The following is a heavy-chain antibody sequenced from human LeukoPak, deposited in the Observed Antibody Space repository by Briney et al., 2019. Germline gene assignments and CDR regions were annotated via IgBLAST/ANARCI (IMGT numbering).Heavy chain of an antibody. Sequence: GGSLRLSCAASGFTFSSYGMRWVRQAPGKGLEWVAFIRYDGSNKYYAGSVKGRFTISRDSSKNTLYLQMNSLRAEDTAVYYCAKDHITMIVVARQGVDYWGQGTLVTVSS. J-gene: IGHJ4*02. CDR2: IRYDGSNK. CDR3: AKDHITMIVVARQGVDY. CDR1: GFTFSSYG. V-gene: IGHV3-30*02. D-gene: IGHD3-22*01.